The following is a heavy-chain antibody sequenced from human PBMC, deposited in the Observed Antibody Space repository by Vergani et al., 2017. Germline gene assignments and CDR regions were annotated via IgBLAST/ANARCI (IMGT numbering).Heavy chain of an antibody. J-gene: IGHJ5*02. CDR1: GFPFGVYA. D-gene: IGHD2-2*01. Sequence: EVQLVESGGGLVQPGRSLRLSCTASGFPFGVYAMSWSRQAPGKGLGWVGFIRSKAYGGPTEYAASVKGRFTISRDDSKSIAYLKMNSLKTEDTAVYYCARDYRDIVVVPAAPFDPWGEGTLVTASS. CDR3: ARDYRDIVVVPAAPFDP. V-gene: IGHV3-49*03. CDR2: IRSKAYGGPT.